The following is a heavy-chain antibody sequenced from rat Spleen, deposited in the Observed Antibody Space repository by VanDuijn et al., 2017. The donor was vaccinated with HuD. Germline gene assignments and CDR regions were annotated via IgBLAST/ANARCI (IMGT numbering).Heavy chain of an antibody. CDR1: GFSLSNYG. Sequence: QVQLKESGPGLVQPSQTLSLTCTVSGFSLSNYGVIWVRQPPGKGLEWMGVIWGNGNTNYNSALKSRLSISRDTSKSQVFLKMSSLQTEDTATYYCARDEDYGSYGFAYWGQGTLVTVSS. CDR3: ARDEDYGSYGFAY. V-gene: IGHV2-13*01. CDR2: IWGNGNT. J-gene: IGHJ3*01. D-gene: IGHD1-3*01.